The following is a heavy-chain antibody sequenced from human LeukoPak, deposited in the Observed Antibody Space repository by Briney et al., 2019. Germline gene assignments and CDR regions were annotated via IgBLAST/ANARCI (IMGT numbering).Heavy chain of an antibody. CDR1: GGSISSGSYS. CDR2: IYTSGST. J-gene: IGHJ6*02. V-gene: IGHV4-61*02. D-gene: IGHD2-15*01. Sequence: SQTLSLTCTVSGGSISSGSYSWSWIRQPAGKGLEWIGRIYTSGSTNYNPSLKSRVTISVDTSKNQFSLKLSSVTAADTAVYYCARDRRRGGSYGMDVWGQGTTVTVPS. CDR3: ARDRRRGGSYGMDV.